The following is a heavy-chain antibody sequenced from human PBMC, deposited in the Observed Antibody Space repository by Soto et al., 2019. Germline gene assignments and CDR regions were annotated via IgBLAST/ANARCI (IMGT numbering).Heavy chain of an antibody. CDR1: GFTFSNYA. V-gene: IGHV3-30*18. Sequence: GGSLRLSCAASGFTFSNYAMHWVRQAPGKGLEWVAVISYDGSHKYYADSVKGRFTISRDNSKNTLFLQMDSLRAGDTAVFYCAKDFGIAARPNYFDYWGQGTLVTVSS. CDR2: ISYDGSHK. J-gene: IGHJ4*02. D-gene: IGHD6-13*01. CDR3: AKDFGIAARPNYFDY.